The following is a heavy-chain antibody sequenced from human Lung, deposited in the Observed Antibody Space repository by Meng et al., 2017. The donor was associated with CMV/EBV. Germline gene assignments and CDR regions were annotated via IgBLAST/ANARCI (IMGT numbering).Heavy chain of an antibody. CDR3: ARDRTYRGYEFDS. CDR2: INPNSGGT. V-gene: IGHV1-2*02. J-gene: IGHJ4*02. D-gene: IGHD5-12*01. CDR1: GYTFTDYY. Sequence: ASVKVSCKASGYTFTDYYMHWVRQAPGQGLEWMGWINPNSGGTSYAQKFQGSVTMTRDTSISTAYMELSSLRSDDTAVYYCARDRTYRGYEFDSWGQGTLVXVSS.